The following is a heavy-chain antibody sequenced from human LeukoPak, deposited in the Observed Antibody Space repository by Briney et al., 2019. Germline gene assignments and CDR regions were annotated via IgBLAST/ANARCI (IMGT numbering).Heavy chain of an antibody. CDR3: AKYSSSWYAKDPGDY. V-gene: IGHV3-23*01. J-gene: IGHJ4*02. Sequence: GGSLRLSCAASGFTFSSYAMSWVRQAPGKGLEWVSAISGSGGSTYYADSVKGRFTISRDNSKNTLYLQMNSLRAEDTAVYYCAKYSSSWYAKDPGDYWGQGTLVTVSS. CDR2: ISGSGGST. D-gene: IGHD6-13*01. CDR1: GFTFSSYA.